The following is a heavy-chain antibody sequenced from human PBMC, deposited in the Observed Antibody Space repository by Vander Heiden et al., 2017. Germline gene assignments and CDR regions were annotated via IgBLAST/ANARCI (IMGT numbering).Heavy chain of an antibody. J-gene: IGHJ3*02. D-gene: IGHD4-17*01. V-gene: IGHV3-11*01. Sequence: VHLVESGGGLVTAGGSLRLHCAASGVTFSDDYMSWIRQAPGKGLEWVSYISRSGNTLYYADSVKGRFTISRDNAKNSLYLQMNSLRAEDTAVYYCARERYAFDIWGQGTMVTVSS. CDR2: ISRSGNTL. CDR3: ARERYAFDI. CDR1: GVTFSDDY.